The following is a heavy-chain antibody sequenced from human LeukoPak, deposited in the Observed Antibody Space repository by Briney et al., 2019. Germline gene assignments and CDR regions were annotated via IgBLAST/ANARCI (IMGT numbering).Heavy chain of an antibody. CDR1: GYTFTSYD. J-gene: IGHJ3*02. CDR3: VTRDAFDI. V-gene: IGHV1-2*02. CDR2: INPNSGGT. Sequence: ASVKVSCKASGYTFTSYDINWVRQATGQGLEWMGWINPNSGGTNYAQKFQGRVTMTRDTSISTAYMELSSLRSEDTAVYYCVTRDAFDIWGQGTMVTVSS.